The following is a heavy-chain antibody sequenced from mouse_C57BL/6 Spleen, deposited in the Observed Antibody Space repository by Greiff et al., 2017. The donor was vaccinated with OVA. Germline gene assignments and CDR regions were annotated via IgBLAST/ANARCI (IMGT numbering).Heavy chain of an antibody. J-gene: IGHJ3*01. CDR2: IYPGSGST. Sequence: QVQLQQPGAELVKPGASVKMSCKASGYTFTSYWITWVKQRPGQGLEWIGDIYPGSGSTNYNEKFKSKATLTVDASSSTAYMQLSSLTSEDSAVYYCARSYEYDGLFAYWGQGTLVTGSA. D-gene: IGHD2-4*01. CDR1: GYTFTSYW. V-gene: IGHV1-55*01. CDR3: ARSYEYDGLFAY.